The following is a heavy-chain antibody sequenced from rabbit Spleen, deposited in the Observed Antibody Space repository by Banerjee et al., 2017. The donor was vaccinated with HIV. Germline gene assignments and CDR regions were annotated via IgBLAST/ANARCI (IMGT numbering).Heavy chain of an antibody. J-gene: IGHJ4*01. CDR1: GFDFSGYY. V-gene: IGHV1S7*01. CDR3: ARARPYPFVL. CDR2: IDPVFGST. Sequence: QLKESGGGLVQPGGSLKLSCKASGFDFSGYYLSWVRQAPGKGLEWIGYIDPVFGSTYYASWVNGRFTISSDNAQNTLYLQLKSLTAADTATYFCARARPYPFVLWGPGTLVTVS. D-gene: IGHD1-1*01.